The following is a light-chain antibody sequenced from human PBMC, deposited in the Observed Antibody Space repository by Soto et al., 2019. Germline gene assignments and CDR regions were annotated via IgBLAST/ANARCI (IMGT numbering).Light chain of an antibody. CDR3: SSYTSSGTVL. CDR1: NSDVGVYNY. Sequence: QSALTQPASVSGSPGQSITISCTGTNSDVGVYNYVSWYQQHPGKAPKLMIYEVSNRPSGVSHRFSGSKSGNTASLTISGRQAEDEGDYYCSSYTSSGTVLFGGGTKLTVL. CDR2: EVS. V-gene: IGLV2-14*01. J-gene: IGLJ2*01.